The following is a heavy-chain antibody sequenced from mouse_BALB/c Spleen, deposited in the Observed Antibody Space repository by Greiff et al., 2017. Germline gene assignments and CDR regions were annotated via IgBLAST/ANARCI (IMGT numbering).Heavy chain of an antibody. CDR3: ARGDYGNYFDY. J-gene: IGHJ2*01. D-gene: IGHD2-1*01. CDR1: GFTFSSYA. CDR2: ISSGGST. V-gene: IGHV5-6-5*01. Sequence: EVKLVESGGGLVKPGGSLKLSCAASGFTFSSYAMSWVRQTPEKRLEWVASISSGGSTYYPDSVKGRFTISRDNARNILYLQMSSLRSEDTAMYYCARGDYGNYFDYWGQGTTLTVSS.